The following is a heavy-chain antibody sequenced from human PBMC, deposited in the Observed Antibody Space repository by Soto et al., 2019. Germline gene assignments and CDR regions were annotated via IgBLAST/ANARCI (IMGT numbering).Heavy chain of an antibody. CDR3: ARGLSNWNYDQMYGDY. J-gene: IGHJ4*02. V-gene: IGHV3-7*01. CDR2: IKQDGSEK. D-gene: IGHD1-7*01. Sequence: PGGSLRLSCAASGFTFSSYWMSWVRQAPGKGLEWVANIKQDGSEKYYVDSVKGRFTISRDNAKNSLYLQMNSLRAEDTAVYYCARGLSNWNYDQMYGDYWGQGTLVTVSS. CDR1: GFTFSSYW.